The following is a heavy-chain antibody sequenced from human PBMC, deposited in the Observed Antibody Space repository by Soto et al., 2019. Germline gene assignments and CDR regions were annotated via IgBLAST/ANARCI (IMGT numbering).Heavy chain of an antibody. Sequence: EVQLVESGGNLVQPGRSLRLSCVASGFSLSDYELHWVREAPGKGLEWVSYISSSGSTIYYADSVKGRFTISRDNAKNSLYFQLNSLRAEDTAVYYCARSRIAYWGQGTLVTVSS. CDR3: ARSRIAY. J-gene: IGHJ4*02. CDR2: ISSSGSTI. V-gene: IGHV3-48*03. CDR1: GFSLSDYE. D-gene: IGHD3-16*02.